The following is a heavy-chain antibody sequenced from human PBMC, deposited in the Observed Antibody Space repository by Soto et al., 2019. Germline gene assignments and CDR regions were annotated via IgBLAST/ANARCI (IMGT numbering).Heavy chain of an antibody. CDR2: LYQGLSI. D-gene: IGHD3-16*01. CDR1: SGSFSGYY. V-gene: IGHV4-34*01. CDR3: ARHGGYHFDY. J-gene: IGHJ4*02. Sequence: QVQLQQWGAGLLKPSETLSLTCTVYSGSFSGYYWSWIRQPPGKGLEWIGELYQGLSIVYNPSLESRVTISGYSSKNQYSVKLRSVTAADTAVYYCARHGGYHFDYWGQGTLVTVSS.